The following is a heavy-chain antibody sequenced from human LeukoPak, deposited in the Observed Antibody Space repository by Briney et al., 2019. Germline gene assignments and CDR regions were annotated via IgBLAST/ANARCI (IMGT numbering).Heavy chain of an antibody. CDR3: ARDCSSGWYYFDY. V-gene: IGHV1-8*01. CDR1: AYTFSNYD. CDR2: MNPNSGGT. D-gene: IGHD6-19*01. Sequence: GASVKVSCKASAYTFSNYDINWVRQATGQGLEWMGWMNPNSGGTNYAQKFQGRVTMTRDTSISTAYMELSSLRSEDMAVYYCARDCSSGWYYFDYWGQGTLVTVSS. J-gene: IGHJ4*02.